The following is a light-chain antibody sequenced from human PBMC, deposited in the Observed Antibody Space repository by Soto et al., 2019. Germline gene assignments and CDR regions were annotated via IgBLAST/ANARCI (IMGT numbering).Light chain of an antibody. CDR1: QSLTNSF. CDR3: QQYGTSEII. Sequence: EIVLTQSPGTLSLSPGERATLSCRASQSLTNSFMAWYQQKPGQAPRLLIYDTSSRASGIPGRFSGSGSGTDFTLTISRLETEDFAVFYCQQYGTSEIIFGQGTRLEIK. J-gene: IGKJ5*01. CDR2: DTS. V-gene: IGKV3-20*01.